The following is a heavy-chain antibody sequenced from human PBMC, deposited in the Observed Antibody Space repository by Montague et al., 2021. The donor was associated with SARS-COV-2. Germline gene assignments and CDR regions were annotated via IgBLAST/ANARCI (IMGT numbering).Heavy chain of an antibody. Sequence: TLSLTCTVSGGSINSGGYYWSWIRQHAGKGLEWIGYIYYSGXTXYXXXXKXRLTISVDTSKNQFSLKLSSVTTADTAVYYCARVHFVSSGWYPDAFDIWGQGTMVTVSS. CDR3: ARVHFVSSGWYPDAFDI. V-gene: IGHV4-31*03. J-gene: IGHJ3*02. CDR2: IYYSGXT. CDR1: GGSINSGGYY. D-gene: IGHD6-19*01.